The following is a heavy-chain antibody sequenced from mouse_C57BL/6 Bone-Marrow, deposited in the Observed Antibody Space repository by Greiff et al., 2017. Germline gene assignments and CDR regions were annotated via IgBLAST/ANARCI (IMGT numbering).Heavy chain of an antibody. CDR3: ARRGLRGGYAMDY. J-gene: IGHJ4*01. V-gene: IGHV1-76*01. CDR1: GYTFTDYY. Sequence: VQLQQSGAELVRPGASVKLSCKASGYTFTDYYINWVKQRPGQGLEWIARLYPGSGNTYYNEKFKGKATLTAEKSSSTAYMQLSSLTSEDSAVYFCARRGLRGGYAMDYWGQGTSVTVSS. CDR2: LYPGSGNT. D-gene: IGHD2-4*01.